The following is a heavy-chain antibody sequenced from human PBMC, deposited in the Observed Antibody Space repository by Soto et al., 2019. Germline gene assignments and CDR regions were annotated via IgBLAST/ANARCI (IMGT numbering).Heavy chain of an antibody. Sequence: QVQLQESGPGLVKPSQTLSLTCTVSGGSISSGGYYWSWIRQHPGKGLEWIGYIYYSGSTYYNPSLKSRVTISVEPSKNQFSLKLSSVTAADTAVYYCARGEKYYDILTGYYNNWFDPWGQGTLVTVSS. V-gene: IGHV4-31*03. CDR2: IYYSGST. CDR3: ARGEKYYDILTGYYNNWFDP. J-gene: IGHJ5*02. D-gene: IGHD3-9*01. CDR1: GGSISSGGYY.